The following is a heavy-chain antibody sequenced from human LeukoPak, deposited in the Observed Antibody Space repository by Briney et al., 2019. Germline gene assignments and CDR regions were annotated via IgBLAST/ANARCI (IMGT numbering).Heavy chain of an antibody. CDR3: ARDLGTYYDFWSGYYTDYYFDY. V-gene: IGHV1-18*01. CDR1: GYTFTSYG. J-gene: IGHJ4*02. Sequence: ASVKVSCKASGYTFTSYGISWVRQAPGQGLEWMGRISAYNGNTNYAQKLQGRVTMTTDTSASTAYMELRSLRSDDTAVYYCARDLGTYYDFWSGYYTDYYFDYWGQGTLVTVSS. CDR2: ISAYNGNT. D-gene: IGHD3-3*01.